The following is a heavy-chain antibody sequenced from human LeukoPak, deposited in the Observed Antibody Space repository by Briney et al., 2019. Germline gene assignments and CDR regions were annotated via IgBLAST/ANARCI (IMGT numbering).Heavy chain of an antibody. V-gene: IGHV3-48*04. D-gene: IGHD6-19*01. Sequence: GGSLRLSCAASGFTFSSYSMNWVRQAPGKGLEWVSYISSSSSTIYYADSVKGRFTISRDNAKNTLYLQMNSLRAEDTAVYYCARERTSGWDAFDFWGQGTLVTVSS. CDR1: GFTFSSYS. CDR3: ARERTSGWDAFDF. J-gene: IGHJ4*02. CDR2: ISSSSSTI.